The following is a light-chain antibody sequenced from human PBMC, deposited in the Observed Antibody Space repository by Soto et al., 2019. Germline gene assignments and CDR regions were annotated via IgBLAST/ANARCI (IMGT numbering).Light chain of an antibody. J-gene: IGLJ3*02. V-gene: IGLV2-11*01. CDR2: DVS. CDR1: SSDIGAYNY. CDR3: SSFAGTYTVEV. Sequence: QSALTQPRSVSGSPGQSVTISCTGTSSDIGAYNYVSWYQHHPGKAPKLMIYDVSKRPSGVPDRFSGSKSGNTASLTISGLQPDDEADYYCSSFAGTYTVEVFGGGTKLTVL.